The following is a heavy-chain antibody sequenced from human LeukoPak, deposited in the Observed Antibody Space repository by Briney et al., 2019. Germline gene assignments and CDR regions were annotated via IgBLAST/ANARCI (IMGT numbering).Heavy chain of an antibody. V-gene: IGHV1-18*01. CDR1: GYTFTSYG. D-gene: IGHD5-12*01. CDR2: ISAYNGNT. Sequence: ASVKVSCKASGYTFTSYGISWVRQAPGQGLEWMGWISAYNGNTNYAQKLQGRVTMTTDTSTSTAYMELRSLRSDDTAMYYCASGGPLSGYDYYYYYYMDVWGKGTTVTVSS. CDR3: ASGGPLSGYDYYYYYYMDV. J-gene: IGHJ6*03.